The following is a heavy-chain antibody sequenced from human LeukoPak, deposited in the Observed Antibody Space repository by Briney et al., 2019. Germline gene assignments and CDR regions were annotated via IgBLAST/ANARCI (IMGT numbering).Heavy chain of an antibody. CDR3: ARGPQSDDYVWGSYRHLDY. CDR1: GYTFTSYY. V-gene: IGHV1-2*04. J-gene: IGHJ4*02. Sequence: ASVKVSCKASGYTFTSYYMHWVRQAPGQGLEWMGWINPNNGGTNYAQKFQGWVTMTRDTSISTAYMELSRLRSDDTAVYYCARGPQSDDYVWGSYRHLDYWGQGTLVTVSS. D-gene: IGHD3-16*02. CDR2: INPNNGGT.